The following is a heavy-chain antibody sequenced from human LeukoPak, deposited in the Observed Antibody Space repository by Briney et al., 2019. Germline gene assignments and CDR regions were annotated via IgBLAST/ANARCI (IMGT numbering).Heavy chain of an antibody. CDR2: IKSKTDGGST. D-gene: IGHD2-15*01. CDR3: TTDLVVAGDFDH. J-gene: IGHJ4*02. CDR1: GITFSNVW. V-gene: IGHV3-15*01. Sequence: GGSLRLSCTASGITFSNVWMSWVRQAPGKGLEWVGRIKSKTDGGSTDYAAPVKGRFTISRDDSKNTLYLQMNSLKTEDTAVYYCTTDLVVAGDFDHWGQGALVTVSS.